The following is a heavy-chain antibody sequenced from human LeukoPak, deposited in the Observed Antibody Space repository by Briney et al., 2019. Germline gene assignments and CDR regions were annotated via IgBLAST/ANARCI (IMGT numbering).Heavy chain of an antibody. D-gene: IGHD3-10*01. J-gene: IGHJ4*02. CDR3: ARRGRESFASVDF. Sequence: SETLSLTCTVSGGSISNDYWSWIREPPGKGLEWIGYIHYSGSTNYNPSLKSRITMSVDTSTNQFSLKVISVTAADTAVYYCARRGRESFASVDFWGQGTLVTVSS. V-gene: IGHV4-59*08. CDR1: GGSISNDY. CDR2: IHYSGST.